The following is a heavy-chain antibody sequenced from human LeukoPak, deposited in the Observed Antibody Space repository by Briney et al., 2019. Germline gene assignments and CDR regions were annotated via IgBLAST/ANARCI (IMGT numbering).Heavy chain of an antibody. J-gene: IGHJ4*02. CDR2: IYNGVPT. D-gene: IGHD6-19*01. CDR3: VQTTGWPGFDY. CDR1: GVSISRFY. V-gene: IGHV4-4*09. Sequence: PSETLSLICTTSGVSISRFYWSWVRQPPGKGLEWIGSIYNGVPTFFNPSLKSRVTISVDTSRRQFSLELASVTAADTAVYYCVQTTGWPGFDYWGQGILVTVSS.